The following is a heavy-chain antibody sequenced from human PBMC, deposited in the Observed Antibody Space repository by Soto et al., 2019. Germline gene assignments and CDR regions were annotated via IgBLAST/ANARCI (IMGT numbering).Heavy chain of an antibody. Sequence: GGSLRLSCAASGFTFSSYGMHWVRQAPGKGLEWVAVIWYDGSNKYYADSVKGRFTISRDNSKNTLYLQMNSLRAEDTAVYYCARDPKGVAVYYFDYWGQGTLVTVSS. CDR3: ARDPKGVAVYYFDY. V-gene: IGHV3-33*01. CDR1: GFTFSSYG. D-gene: IGHD6-19*01. CDR2: IWYDGSNK. J-gene: IGHJ4*02.